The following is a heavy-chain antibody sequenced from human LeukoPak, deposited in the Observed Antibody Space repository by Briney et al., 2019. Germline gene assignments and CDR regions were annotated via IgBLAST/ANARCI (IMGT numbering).Heavy chain of an antibody. J-gene: IGHJ4*02. V-gene: IGHV3-7*01. CDR3: ARFASVAAVDV. D-gene: IGHD2-15*01. CDR1: VFFFSAYW. Sequence: GWSLSLSCVATVFFFSAYWMTWVRQAGGRGGEGVANINPAGSETYYVDPVRGRFTISRDNAKNFLYLPVNSLRSEDTAVYYCARFASVAAVDVWGQGTLVTVSS. CDR2: INPAGSET.